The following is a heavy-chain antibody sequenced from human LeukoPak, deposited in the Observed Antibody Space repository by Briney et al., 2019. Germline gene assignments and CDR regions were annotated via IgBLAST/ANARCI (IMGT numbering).Heavy chain of an antibody. J-gene: IGHJ4*02. CDR1: GYTFTSSD. CDR3: VAKAC. V-gene: IGHV1-8*01. CDR2: MNPNSGNT. Sequence: ASVKVSCKAPGYTFTSSDINWVRQATGQGLEWMGWMNPNSGNTGYAQKLQGRVTMTMDTSISTAYMELTSLRSEDTAVYYCVAKACWGQGTLVTVSS.